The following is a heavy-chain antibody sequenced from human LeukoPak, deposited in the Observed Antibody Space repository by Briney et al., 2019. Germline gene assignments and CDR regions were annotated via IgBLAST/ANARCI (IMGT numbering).Heavy chain of an antibody. J-gene: IGHJ4*02. CDR1: GGSISSSNW. D-gene: IGHD2-8*01. CDR3: ARDLGYCTNGVCHTRFDY. CDR2: IYHSGST. V-gene: IGHV4-4*02. Sequence: SGTLSLTCAVSGGSISSSNWWSWVRQPPGKGLGWIGEIYHSGSTNYNPSLKSRVTISVDKSKNQFSLKLSSVTAADTAVYYCARDLGYCTNGVCHTRFDYWGQGTLVAASS.